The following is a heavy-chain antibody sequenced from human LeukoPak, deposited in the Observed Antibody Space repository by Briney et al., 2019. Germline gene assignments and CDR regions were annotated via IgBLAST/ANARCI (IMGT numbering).Heavy chain of an antibody. CDR3: AKDSTRLAAAGSFDY. D-gene: IGHD6-13*01. CDR2: ISYDGSNK. CDR1: GFTFSSYA. Sequence: GGSLRLSCAASGFTFSSYAMHWVRQAPGKGPEWVAVISYDGSNKYYADSVKGRFTISRDNSKNTLYLQMNSLRAEDTAVYYCAKDSTRLAAAGSFDYWGQGTLVTVSS. V-gene: IGHV3-30-3*01. J-gene: IGHJ4*02.